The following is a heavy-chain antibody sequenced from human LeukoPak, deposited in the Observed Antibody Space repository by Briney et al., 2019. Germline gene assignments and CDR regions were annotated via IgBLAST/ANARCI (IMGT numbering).Heavy chain of an antibody. CDR2: ISSSSTYT. D-gene: IGHD2-2*01. V-gene: IGHV3-11*03. J-gene: IGHJ3*02. CDR3: ARSLRRDCDSTSCWAALDI. Sequence: PGGSLRLSCAASGFTFSDYYTSWIRQAPGKGLEWVSYISSSSTYTNYADSVKGRFTISRDNAKNSLYLQMNSLRAGDTAVYYCARSLRRDCDSTSCWAALDIWGQGTMVTVSS. CDR1: GFTFSDYY.